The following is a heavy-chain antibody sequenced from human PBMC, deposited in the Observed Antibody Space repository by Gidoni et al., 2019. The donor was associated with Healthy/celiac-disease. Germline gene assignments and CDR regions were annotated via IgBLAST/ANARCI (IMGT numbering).Heavy chain of an antibody. CDR1: GDSVSRNSTA. CDR2: TYYRSKWYN. Sequence: QVQLQQSGPGLVKTSQTLSLTCAISGDSVSRNSTAWNWIRQSPSRCLGWLGRTYYRSKWYNDYAVSVKSRITIIPDTSKNQFSLQLNSVTPEDTAVYYCARDGFHSSGWQRHFDYWGQGTLVTVSS. D-gene: IGHD6-19*01. J-gene: IGHJ4*02. V-gene: IGHV6-1*01. CDR3: ARDGFHSSGWQRHFDY.